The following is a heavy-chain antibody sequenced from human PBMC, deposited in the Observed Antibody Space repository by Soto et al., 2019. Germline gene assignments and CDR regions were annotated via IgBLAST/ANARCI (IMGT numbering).Heavy chain of an antibody. V-gene: IGHV1-18*01. CDR1: GYTFTSYG. D-gene: IGHD6-13*01. J-gene: IGHJ4*02. CDR2: ISAYNGNT. Sequence: QVQLVQSGAEVKKPGASVKVSCKASGYTFTSYGISWVRQAPGQRLEWMGWISAYNGNTNYAQKLQGRVTMTTDTSTSTANMELRSLRSDDTAVYYCARDRGRSSWYYALNDYWGQGTLVTVSS. CDR3: ARDRGRSSWYYALNDY.